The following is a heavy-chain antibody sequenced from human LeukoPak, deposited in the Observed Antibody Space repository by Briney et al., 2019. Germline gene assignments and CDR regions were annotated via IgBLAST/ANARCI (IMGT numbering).Heavy chain of an antibody. CDR3: AREKSTVTNFDY. D-gene: IGHD4-17*01. J-gene: IGHJ4*02. Sequence: ASVKVSCKASGYTFTSYYMHWVRQAPGQGLEWMGIINPSGGSTSYAQKFQGRVTMTRDTSISTAYMELSRLRSDDTAVYYCAREKSTVTNFDYWGQGTLVTVSS. V-gene: IGHV1-46*01. CDR1: GYTFTSYY. CDR2: INPSGGST.